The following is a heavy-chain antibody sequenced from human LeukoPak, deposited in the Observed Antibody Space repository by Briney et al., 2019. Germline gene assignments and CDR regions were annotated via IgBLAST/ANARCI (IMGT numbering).Heavy chain of an antibody. V-gene: IGHV3-23*01. CDR3: ARQYGDYVDYFDY. D-gene: IGHD4-17*01. J-gene: IGHJ4*02. Sequence: GGSLRLSCAASGFTFSSYAMNWVRQAPGKGLEWVSIISVSGGTTYYADSVKGRFTISRDNSKNTLYLQMNSLRAEDTVVYYCARQYGDYVDYFDYWGQGTLVTVSS. CDR1: GFTFSSYA. CDR2: ISVSGGTT.